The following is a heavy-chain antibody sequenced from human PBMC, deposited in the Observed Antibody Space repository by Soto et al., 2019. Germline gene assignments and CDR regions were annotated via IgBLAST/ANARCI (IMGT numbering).Heavy chain of an antibody. D-gene: IGHD3-10*01. CDR2: IYNSGST. Sequence: SETLSLTCTVSGGSVSSGSQYWSWVRQPPGKALEWIGNIYNSGSTNFNPSLKSRVTISVDTSKNQLSLRLSSLTAADTAVYYCARDSTTSGSYGYYFDYWGQGTLVTVSS. V-gene: IGHV4-61*01. CDR3: ARDSTTSGSYGYYFDY. J-gene: IGHJ4*02. CDR1: GGSVSSGSQY.